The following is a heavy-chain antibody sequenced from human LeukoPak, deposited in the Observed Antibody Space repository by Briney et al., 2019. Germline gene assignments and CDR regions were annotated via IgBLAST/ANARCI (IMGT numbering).Heavy chain of an antibody. CDR2: MRSKAYGGTT. J-gene: IGHJ4*02. Sequence: GGYLRLSCTASGFTSGEYAMSWVRQAPGKGLEWVGFMRSKAYGGTTEYAASVKGRFTISRDDSKSIDYLQMNSLKTEDTAVYYCTRVTMVRGVLNYFDYWGQGTLVTVSS. CDR1: GFTSGEYA. CDR3: TRVTMVRGVLNYFDY. D-gene: IGHD3-10*01. V-gene: IGHV3-49*04.